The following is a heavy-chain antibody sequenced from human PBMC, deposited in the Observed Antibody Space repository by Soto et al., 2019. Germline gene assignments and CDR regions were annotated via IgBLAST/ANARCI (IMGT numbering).Heavy chain of an antibody. CDR1: GFTVSSNY. V-gene: IGHV3-53*01. D-gene: IGHD2-2*01. J-gene: IGHJ3*02. CDR2: IYSGGST. CDR3: ARAVYYAKQPDAFDI. Sequence: GGSLRLSCAASGFTVSSNYMSWVRQAPGKGLEWVSVIYSGGSTYYADSVKGRFTISRDNSKNTLYLQMNSLRAEDTAVYYCARAVYYAKQPDAFDIWGQGTMVTVS.